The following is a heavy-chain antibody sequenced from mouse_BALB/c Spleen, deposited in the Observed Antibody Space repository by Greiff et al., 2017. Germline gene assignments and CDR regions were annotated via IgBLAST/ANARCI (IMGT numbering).Heavy chain of an antibody. J-gene: IGHJ1*01. Sequence: EVQLVESGAELVKPGASVKLSCTASGFNIKDTYMHWVKQRPEQGLEWIGRIDPANGNTKYDPKFQGKATITADTSSNTAYLQLSSLTSEDTAVYYCARSGHYGSSYWYFDVWGAGTTVTVSS. CDR3: ARSGHYGSSYWYFDV. CDR1: GFNIKDTY. CDR2: IDPANGNT. D-gene: IGHD1-1*01. V-gene: IGHV14-3*02.